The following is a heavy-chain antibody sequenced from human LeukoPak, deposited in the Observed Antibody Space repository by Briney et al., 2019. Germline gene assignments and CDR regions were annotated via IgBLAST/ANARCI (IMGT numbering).Heavy chain of an antibody. CDR2: MNPNSGNT. Sequence: ASVKVSCKASGYTFTSYDINWVRQATGQGLEWMGWMNPNSGNTGYAQKFQGRVTITRNTSISTAYMELSSLRSEDTAVYYCARDTSSGWYYYYYMDVWGKGTTVTVSS. V-gene: IGHV1-8*03. J-gene: IGHJ6*03. CDR1: GYTFTSYD. D-gene: IGHD6-19*01. CDR3: ARDTSSGWYYYYYMDV.